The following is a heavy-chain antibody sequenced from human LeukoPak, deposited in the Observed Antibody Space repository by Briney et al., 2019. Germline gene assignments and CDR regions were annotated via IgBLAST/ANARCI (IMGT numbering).Heavy chain of an antibody. CDR3: ARHSGGGLDY. Sequence: GGSLRLSCAASGFTFNNYGMHWVRQAPGKGLEWVSSISSGSTYIYYADSVKGRFTISRDSAKNSLYLQMNSLRAEDTAVYYCARHSGGGLDYWGQGTLVTVSS. V-gene: IGHV3-21*01. CDR1: GFTFNNYG. CDR2: ISSGSTYI. J-gene: IGHJ4*02. D-gene: IGHD2-15*01.